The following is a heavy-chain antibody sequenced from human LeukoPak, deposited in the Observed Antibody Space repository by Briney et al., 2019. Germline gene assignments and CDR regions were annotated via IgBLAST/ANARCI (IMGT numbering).Heavy chain of an antibody. D-gene: IGHD3-22*01. V-gene: IGHV3-64*01. CDR3: AKTRITMIVRKDAFDI. Sequence: GGSLRLSCAASGFTFSSYAMHWVRQAPGKGLEYVSAISSNGGSTYYANSVKGRFTISRDNSKNTLYLQMGSLRAEDMAVYYCAKTRITMIVRKDAFDIWGQGTMVTVSS. J-gene: IGHJ3*02. CDR2: ISSNGGST. CDR1: GFTFSSYA.